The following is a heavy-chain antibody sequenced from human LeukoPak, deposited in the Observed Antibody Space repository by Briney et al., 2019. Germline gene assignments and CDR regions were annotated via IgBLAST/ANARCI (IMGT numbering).Heavy chain of an antibody. CDR2: ISAYNGNT. J-gene: IGHJ4*02. V-gene: IGHV1-18*01. Sequence: ASVKVSCKASGYTFTSYGISWLRQAPGQGLEWMGCISAYNGNTNYAQKLQGRVTMTTSTSTSTAYMELRRLISDDTAVYYCASVGYYDFWSGYSAFDYGGQGTLATVSS. CDR1: GYTFTSYG. CDR3: ASVGYYDFWSGYSAFDY. D-gene: IGHD3-3*01.